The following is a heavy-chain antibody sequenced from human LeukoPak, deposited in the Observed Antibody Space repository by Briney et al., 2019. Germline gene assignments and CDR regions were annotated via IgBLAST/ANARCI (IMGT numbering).Heavy chain of an antibody. CDR2: ISSDETNK. Sequence: QSGGSLSLSCAASGFTFSSYAMHCVRQAPGKGLEWVAVISSDETNKYYADSLKGRFTISRDNSKNTLYLQMNSLRAVDTAVYYCAGGRYGYYWGQGTLVTVSS. CDR1: GFTFSSYA. D-gene: IGHD1-14*01. J-gene: IGHJ4*02. CDR3: AGGRYGYY. V-gene: IGHV3-30-3*01.